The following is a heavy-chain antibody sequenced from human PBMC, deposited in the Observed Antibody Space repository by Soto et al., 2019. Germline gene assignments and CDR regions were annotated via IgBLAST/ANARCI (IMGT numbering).Heavy chain of an antibody. J-gene: IGHJ4*02. CDR1: GFTFDDYA. CDR3: AKSQSPMVRGVIEAFDF. Sequence: EVQLVESEGGVVRPGGSLRLCCVASGFTFDDYAMSWVRQVPGKGLEWVSGINWNGGSTHYADSVKGRCTISRDNAKNSLYLQMNSLRDEDTAFYYCAKSQSPMVRGVIEAFDFWGQGTLVTVSS. D-gene: IGHD3-10*01. V-gene: IGHV3-20*04. CDR2: INWNGGST.